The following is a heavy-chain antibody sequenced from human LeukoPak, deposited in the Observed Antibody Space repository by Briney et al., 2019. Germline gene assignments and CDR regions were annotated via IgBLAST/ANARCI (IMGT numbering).Heavy chain of an antibody. J-gene: IGHJ3*02. V-gene: IGHV3-23*01. CDR3: AKGYCSSSSCYSYAFDI. Sequence: PGGSLRLSCSASGFTFTTYAMSWVRQAPGKGLEWVSAIGGSGSSTYYADSVKGRFTISRDNSKNTLFLQMNSLRAEDTAVYYCAKGYCSSSSCYSYAFDIWGQGTVVTVSS. CDR1: GFTFTTYA. D-gene: IGHD2-2*01. CDR2: IGGSGSST.